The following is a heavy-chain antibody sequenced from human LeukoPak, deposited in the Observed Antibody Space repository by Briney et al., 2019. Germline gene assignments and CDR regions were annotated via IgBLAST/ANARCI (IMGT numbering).Heavy chain of an antibody. CDR2: IIPIFGTA. J-gene: IGHJ4*02. CDR1: GGTFSKYS. V-gene: IGHV1-69*13. D-gene: IGHD5-18*01. Sequence: SVKVSCRASGGTFSKYSINWVRQAPGQGLEWMGGIIPIFGTANYVQKFQGRVTITADESTRTAYMELSRLRSEDTAVYYCARASSDDTAMATPFAYWGQGTLVTVSS. CDR3: ARASSDDTAMATPFAY.